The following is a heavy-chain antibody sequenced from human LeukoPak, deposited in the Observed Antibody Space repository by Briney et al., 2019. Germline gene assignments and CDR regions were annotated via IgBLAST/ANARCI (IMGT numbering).Heavy chain of an antibody. CDR3: ARDYDSSGYYYGFGAFDI. CDR1: GGSISSSYYY. V-gene: IGHV4-39*07. D-gene: IGHD3-22*01. CDR2: MYNSGST. J-gene: IGHJ3*02. Sequence: SETLSLTCTVSGGSISSSYYYWGWIRQPPGKGLEWIGTMYNSGSTDYNPSLESRVTISVDTSKNQFSLKLSSVTAADTAVYYCARDYDSSGYYYGFGAFDIWGQGTMVTVSS.